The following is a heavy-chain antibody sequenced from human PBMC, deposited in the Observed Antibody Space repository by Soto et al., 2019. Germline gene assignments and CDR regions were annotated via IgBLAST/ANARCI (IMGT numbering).Heavy chain of an antibody. D-gene: IGHD6-19*01. V-gene: IGHV4-31*03. Sequence: SETLSLTCTVSGGSISSGGYYWSWIRQHPGKGLEWIGYIYYSGSTYYNPSLKSRVTISVDTSKNQFSLKLSSVTAADTAVCYCARVWGSGSYFDYWGQGTLVTVSS. J-gene: IGHJ4*02. CDR1: GGSISSGGYY. CDR3: ARVWGSGSYFDY. CDR2: IYYSGST.